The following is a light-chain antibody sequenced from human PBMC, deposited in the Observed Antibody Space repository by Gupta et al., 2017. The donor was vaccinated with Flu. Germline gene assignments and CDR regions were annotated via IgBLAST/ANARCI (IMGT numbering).Light chain of an antibody. J-gene: IGKJ4*01. CDR1: QSVTRSY. CDR2: GAS. V-gene: IGKV3-20*01. CDR3: QQYGSSVT. Sequence: PGTLYWSPGERATLSCRASQSVTRSYVAWYQKKPGQAPRLLSYGASSRATGIPERCSGSGSGTYFTISISRLEHEDFAVYYCQQYGSSVTFGGGTKVEIK.